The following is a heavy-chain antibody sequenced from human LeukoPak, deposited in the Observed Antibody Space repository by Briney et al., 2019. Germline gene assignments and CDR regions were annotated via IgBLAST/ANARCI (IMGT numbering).Heavy chain of an antibody. CDR3: ARDSGLNAFDI. V-gene: IGHV3-53*01. CDR1: GFGVSNNY. Sequence: GGSLRLYCAASGFGVSNNYMSWVRQAPGKGLEGVAVIYSGASTVYADAVKGRFTLSRDNSQNALFLQMNSLKVEDTAVYYCARDSGLNAFDIWGQGTMVTVSS. J-gene: IGHJ3*02. CDR2: IYSGAST.